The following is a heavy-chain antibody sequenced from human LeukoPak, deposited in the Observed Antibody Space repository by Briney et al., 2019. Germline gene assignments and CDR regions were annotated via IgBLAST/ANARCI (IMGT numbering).Heavy chain of an antibody. D-gene: IGHD3-9*01. CDR3: ASGPDYDLSTGYPDYYYYSTDV. Sequence: ASVKVSCKASGYIFTSYDIHWVRQATGQGLEWMGWMNPNSGDTGYAQTFQGRVTLTRDTSISTAYMELSSLRSEDTAVYYCASGPDYDLSTGYPDYYYYSTDVWGKGTTVTVSS. CDR2: MNPNSGDT. J-gene: IGHJ6*03. V-gene: IGHV1-8*01. CDR1: GYIFTSYD.